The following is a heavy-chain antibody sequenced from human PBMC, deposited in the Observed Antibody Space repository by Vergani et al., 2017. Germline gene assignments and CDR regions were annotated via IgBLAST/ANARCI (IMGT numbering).Heavy chain of an antibody. CDR2: ISGSGGST. Sequence: EVQLLESGGGLVQPGGSLRLSCAASGFTFSSYAMRWVRQAPGKGLEWVSAISGSGGSTYYADSVKGRFTISRDNSKNTLYLQMNSLRAEDTAVYYCAKDYGVEGEWPDYWGQGTLVTVSS. CDR1: GFTFSSYA. J-gene: IGHJ4*02. V-gene: IGHV3-23*01. CDR3: AKDYGVEGEWPDY. D-gene: IGHD3-16*01.